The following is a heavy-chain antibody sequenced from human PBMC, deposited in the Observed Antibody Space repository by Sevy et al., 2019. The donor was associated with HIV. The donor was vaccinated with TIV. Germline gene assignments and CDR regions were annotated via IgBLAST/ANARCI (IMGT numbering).Heavy chain of an antibody. Sequence: GESLKISCAASGFTVSSVYMSWVRQAPGKGLEWVSLIYDAGSTYFADSVEGRFTISRDDSKNTLYLQMNSLRAEDTAVYFCARESGYSSSPGAFDIWGQGIMVTVSS. J-gene: IGHJ3*02. D-gene: IGHD6-19*01. V-gene: IGHV3-53*01. CDR2: IYDAGST. CDR3: ARESGYSSSPGAFDI. CDR1: GFTVSSVY.